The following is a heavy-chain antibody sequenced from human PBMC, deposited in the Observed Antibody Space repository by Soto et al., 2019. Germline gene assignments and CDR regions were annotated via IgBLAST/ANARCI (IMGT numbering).Heavy chain of an antibody. J-gene: IGHJ6*03. V-gene: IGHV4-39*01. Sequence: QLQLQESGPGLVKPSETLSLTCTVSGGSISSSSYYWGWIRQPPGKGLERIGSIYYSGSTYYNPSLKSRVTISVDTSKNQFSLKLSSVTAADTAVYYCARLGPYQLPVYYYYYMDVWGKGTTVTVSS. CDR3: ARLGPYQLPVYYYYYMDV. D-gene: IGHD2-2*01. CDR2: IYYSGST. CDR1: GGSISSSSYY.